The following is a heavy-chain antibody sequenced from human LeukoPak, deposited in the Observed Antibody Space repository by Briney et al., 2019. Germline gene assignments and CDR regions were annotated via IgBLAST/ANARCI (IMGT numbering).Heavy chain of an antibody. D-gene: IGHD3-10*01. Sequence: GGSLRLSCAASGITVSQNDMSWVRQAPGRGLGWVSLIYADGATHYADSEKGRFTISRDNSKNTVYLEMNSLRPEDTAVYFCARDRAGRKAWVEFDPWGQGTLVTVSS. CDR1: GITVSQND. V-gene: IGHV3-66*02. CDR2: IYADGAT. J-gene: IGHJ5*02. CDR3: ARDRAGRKAWVEFDP.